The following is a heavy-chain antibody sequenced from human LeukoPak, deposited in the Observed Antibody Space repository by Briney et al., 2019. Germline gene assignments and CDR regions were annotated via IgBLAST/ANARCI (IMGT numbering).Heavy chain of an antibody. V-gene: IGHV4-4*02. CDR1: GGSISSSNW. Sequence: SETQSLTCAVSGGSISSSNWWSWVRQPPGKGLEWIGEIYYSGSTNYNPSLKSRVTISVDTSKNQFSLKLSSVTAADTAVYYCARSVEGYCSGGSCYSYYYYMDVWGKGTTVTVSS. D-gene: IGHD2-15*01. CDR3: ARSVEGYCSGGSCYSYYYYMDV. CDR2: IYYSGST. J-gene: IGHJ6*03.